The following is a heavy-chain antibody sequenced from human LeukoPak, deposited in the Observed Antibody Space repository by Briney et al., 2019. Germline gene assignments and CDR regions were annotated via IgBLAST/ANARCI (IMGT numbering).Heavy chain of an antibody. Sequence: GASVKVSCKASGGTFSSYAISWVRQAPGQGLEWMGRIIPILGIANYAQKFQGRVTIIADKSTSTAYMELSRLRFEDTAFYYCARDRSIVGSNMGLDYWGQGTQVTVSS. CDR3: ARDRSIVGSNMGLDY. CDR1: GGTFSSYA. J-gene: IGHJ4*02. CDR2: IIPILGIA. D-gene: IGHD1-26*01. V-gene: IGHV1-69*04.